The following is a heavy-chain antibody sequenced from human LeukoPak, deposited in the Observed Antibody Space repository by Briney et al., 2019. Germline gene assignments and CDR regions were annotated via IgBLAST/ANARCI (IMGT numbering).Heavy chain of an antibody. D-gene: IGHD6-13*01. J-gene: IGHJ4*02. V-gene: IGHV3-30-3*01. CDR2: ISYDGSNT. CDR3: AREDSSWHFDY. CDR1: GFTFSSYA. Sequence: HSGGSLRLSCAASGFTFSSYAMSWVRQAPGKGLEWVAVISYDGSNTYYADSVKGRFTISRDNSKNTLYVQMNSLRAEDTAVYYCAREDSSWHFDYWGQGTLVTVSS.